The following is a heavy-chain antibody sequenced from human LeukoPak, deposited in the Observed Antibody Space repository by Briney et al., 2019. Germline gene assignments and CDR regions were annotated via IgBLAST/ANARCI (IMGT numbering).Heavy chain of an antibody. CDR1: GFTFSSYW. D-gene: IGHD6-19*01. CDR3: AKSPSVAGTFWFDP. J-gene: IGHJ5*02. Sequence: PGGSLRLSCAASGFTFSSYWMHWVRQAPGKGLVWVSRINSDGSSTSYADSVKGRFTISRDNSKNTLYLQMNSLRAEDTAVYYCAKSPSVAGTFWFDPWGQGTLVTVSS. V-gene: IGHV3-74*01. CDR2: INSDGSST.